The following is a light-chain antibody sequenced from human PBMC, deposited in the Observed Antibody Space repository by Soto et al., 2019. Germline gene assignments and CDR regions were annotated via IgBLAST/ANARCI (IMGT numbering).Light chain of an antibody. J-gene: IGLJ3*02. CDR1: SSDVGSYNL. CDR2: EGS. CDR3: CSYADSSTWV. V-gene: IGLV2-23*01. Sequence: QAVVTQPASVSGSPGQSITISCTGTSSDVGSYNLVSWYQQHPGKAPKLMIYEGSKRPSGVSNRFSGSKSGNTASLTISGLQAEDEADYYCCSYADSSTWVFGGGTKLTVL.